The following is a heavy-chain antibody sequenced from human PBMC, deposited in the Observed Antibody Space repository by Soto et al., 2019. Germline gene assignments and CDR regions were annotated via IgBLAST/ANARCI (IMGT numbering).Heavy chain of an antibody. Sequence: WTWIRQPPGKGLEWIGCINYSGSTNYNPSLKSRVTISVDTSKNQFSLNLSSVTAADTAVYYCARVRRHQGAYGLDVWGQGTTVTASS. V-gene: IGHV4-59*01. J-gene: IGHJ6*02. CDR3: ARVRRHQGAYGLDV. CDR2: INYSGST. D-gene: IGHD3-16*01.